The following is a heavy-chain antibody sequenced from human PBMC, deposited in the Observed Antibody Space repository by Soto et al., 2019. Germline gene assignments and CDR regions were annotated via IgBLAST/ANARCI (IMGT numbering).Heavy chain of an antibody. CDR2: ISNSGGNT. CDR3: ASRYCSSTSCGPGLFDS. Sequence: EVQLLESGGGLVQPGGSLRLSCAASGFTFSSYVMSWVRQAPGKGLEWVSAISNSGGNTYYADSVQGRFTIPRDNSKNTLYRQMSSLRVEDTAVYYWASRYCSSTSCGPGLFDSWGQGTLVSISS. CDR1: GFTFSSYV. J-gene: IGHJ4*02. V-gene: IGHV3-23*01. D-gene: IGHD2-2*01.